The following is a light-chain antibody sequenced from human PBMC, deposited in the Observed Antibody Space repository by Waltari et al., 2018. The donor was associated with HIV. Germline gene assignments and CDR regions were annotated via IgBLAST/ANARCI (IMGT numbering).Light chain of an antibody. J-gene: IGLJ2*01. CDR2: SNN. V-gene: IGLV1-44*01. Sequence: QSVLTQPPSVSGTPGQRVTISCSGRRSNIGSNDVTWYQQLPGTAPKLLIDSNNQLPLWVPDRVSGAKSGSSAALAISGLQSEDEADYYCAVWDDNVNGLFGGGTKLTVL. CDR3: AVWDDNVNGL. CDR1: RSNIGSND.